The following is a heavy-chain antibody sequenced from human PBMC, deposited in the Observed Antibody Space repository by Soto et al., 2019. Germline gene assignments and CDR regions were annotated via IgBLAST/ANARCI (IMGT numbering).Heavy chain of an antibody. CDR1: DDFISSYY. V-gene: IGHV4-4*07. D-gene: IGHD3-9*01. J-gene: IGHJ6*02. Sequence: SETLSLTCTVSDDFISSYYWNWIRQPAGKGLEWIGRVSTNGATNYNPSLESRVTMSADTSKNQFSLKLTSVTAADTAVYFCARADYEILTGSYAMDVWGQGTTVTVSS. CDR3: ARADYEILTGSYAMDV. CDR2: VSTNGAT.